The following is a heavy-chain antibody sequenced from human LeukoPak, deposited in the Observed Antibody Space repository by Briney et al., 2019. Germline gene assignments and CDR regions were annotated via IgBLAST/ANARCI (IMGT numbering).Heavy chain of an antibody. CDR3: ARGIGSGKDYFDY. CDR1: GFTFDDYA. J-gene: IGHJ4*02. V-gene: IGHV3-9*01. Sequence: GRSLRLSCAASGFTFDDYAMHWVRQAPGKGLEWVSGISWNSGSIGYADSVKGRFTISRDNAKNSLYLQMNSLRAEDTALYYCARGIGSGKDYFDYWGQGTLVAVSS. D-gene: IGHD3-10*01. CDR2: ISWNSGSI.